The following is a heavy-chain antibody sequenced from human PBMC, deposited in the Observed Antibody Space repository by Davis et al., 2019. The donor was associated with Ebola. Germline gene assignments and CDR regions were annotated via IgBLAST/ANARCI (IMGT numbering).Heavy chain of an antibody. CDR1: GFTFSSYS. V-gene: IGHV3-30*02. D-gene: IGHD6-13*01. CDR2: IRYYGSEK. J-gene: IGHJ4*02. Sequence: GGSLRLSCAASGFTFSSYSMHWVRQAPGKGLEWVAFIRYYGSEKYYADSVKGRFTISRDNLQDTLYLQMNSLSAEDSGVYYCAKFSRAGDSVWGQGTLVTVSS. CDR3: AKFSRAGDSV.